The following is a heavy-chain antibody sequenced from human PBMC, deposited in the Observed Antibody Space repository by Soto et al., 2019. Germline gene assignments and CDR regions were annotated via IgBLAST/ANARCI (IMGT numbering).Heavy chain of an antibody. D-gene: IGHD3-10*01. Sequence: PSETLSFTCSVSGTSIRGYYWTWIRQPPGKGLGWIGYIYYTGTTKYNPPLKSRVTISVDTSKNQFSLRLNSVAATDTAVYYCAREVSSFGSNHFDSWGQGALVTVSS. V-gene: IGHV4-59*01. CDR1: GTSIRGYY. CDR2: IYYTGTT. J-gene: IGHJ4*02. CDR3: AREVSSFGSNHFDS.